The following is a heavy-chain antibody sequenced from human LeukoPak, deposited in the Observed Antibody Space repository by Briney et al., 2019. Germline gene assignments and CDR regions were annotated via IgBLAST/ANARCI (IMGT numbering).Heavy chain of an antibody. CDR2: ISSTSYTI. D-gene: IGHD2-21*02. V-gene: IGHV3-48*04. CDR1: GFTFSSYS. Sequence: PGGSLRLSCTVSGFTFSSYSMHWVRQTPGKGLQWVSYISSTSYTIYYADSVRGRFTISRDNAKSSLYLRMNSLRAEDTGVYFCARAPCGGDCYSVLDPWGQGTLVTVSS. CDR3: ARAPCGGDCYSVLDP. J-gene: IGHJ5*02.